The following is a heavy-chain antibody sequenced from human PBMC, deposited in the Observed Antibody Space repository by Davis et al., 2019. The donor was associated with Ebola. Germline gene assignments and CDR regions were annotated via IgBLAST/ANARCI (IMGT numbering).Heavy chain of an antibody. CDR3: ARSIWYNWNEPFDI. Sequence: ASVKVSCKASGYTFTGYYMHWVRQAPGQGLEWMGWINTGNGNTKYSEKVQGRVTITRDTSASTAYMELSSLRSEDKAVYYCARSIWYNWNEPFDIWGQGTMVTVSS. CDR2: INTGNGNT. D-gene: IGHD1-1*01. J-gene: IGHJ3*02. CDR1: GYTFTGYY. V-gene: IGHV1-3*04.